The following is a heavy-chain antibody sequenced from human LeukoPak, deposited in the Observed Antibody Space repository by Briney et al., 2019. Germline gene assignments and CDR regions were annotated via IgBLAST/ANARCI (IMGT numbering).Heavy chain of an antibody. J-gene: IGHJ4*02. CDR2: ISPSGGST. D-gene: IGHD4-23*01. CDR3: ARGNSLNARFDQ. V-gene: IGHV1-46*01. CDR1: GYTFTTYY. Sequence: GASVKVPCKASGYTFTTYYMHWVRQAPGQGLEWMGIISPSGGSTTYAQKFQGRVTMTRDMSTSTVYMELSSLRSEDTAVYYCARGNSLNARFDQWGPGTLVTVSS.